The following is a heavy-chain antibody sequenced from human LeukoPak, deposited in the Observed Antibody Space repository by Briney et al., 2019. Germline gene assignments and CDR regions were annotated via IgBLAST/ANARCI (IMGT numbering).Heavy chain of an antibody. V-gene: IGHV3-9*01. D-gene: IGHD6-13*01. J-gene: IGHJ4*02. CDR1: GFTFDDYA. CDR3: AKAAGAHSSSWGYFDY. Sequence: GRSLRLSCAASGFTFDDYAMQWVRQAPGKGLEWVSGVSWNGGSIAYADSVKGRFTISRDNAKNSLYLQMNTLRAEDTALYYCAKAAGAHSSSWGYFDYWGQGTLVTVSS. CDR2: VSWNGGSI.